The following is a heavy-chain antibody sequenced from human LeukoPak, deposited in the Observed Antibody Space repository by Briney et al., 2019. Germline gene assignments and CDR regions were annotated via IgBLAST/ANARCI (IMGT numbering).Heavy chain of an antibody. J-gene: IGHJ4*02. D-gene: IGHD1-26*01. V-gene: IGHV3-64D*09. CDR1: GFTFSSFA. CDR3: VKDPSGNYFYFDY. CDR2: ISSDGGRT. Sequence: GGSLRLSCSASGFTFSSFAMFWVRQAPGKGLEYVSGISSDGGRTNYSDSVKARFTISRDNSKVTLYLQMTSLRPEDTAIYYCVKDPSGNYFYFDYWGQGTLVTVSS.